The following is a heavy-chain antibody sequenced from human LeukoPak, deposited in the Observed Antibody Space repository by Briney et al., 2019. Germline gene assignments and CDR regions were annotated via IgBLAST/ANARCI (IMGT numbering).Heavy chain of an antibody. J-gene: IGHJ4*02. V-gene: IGHV3-21*01. CDR3: ARDNRPTTVTTDY. CDR2: ISGSSNYI. Sequence: GGSLRLSCAVSGFTFSDYSINWVRQAPGKGLEWVSYISGSSNYIYYTDSVKGRFTISRDSAKNSVYLQMNSLRAEDTAVYYCARDNRPTTVTTDYWGQGTLVTVSS. D-gene: IGHD4-17*01. CDR1: GFTFSDYS.